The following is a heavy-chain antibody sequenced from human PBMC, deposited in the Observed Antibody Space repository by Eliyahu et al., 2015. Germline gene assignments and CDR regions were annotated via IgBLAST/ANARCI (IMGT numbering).Heavy chain of an antibody. Sequence: EVQLLESGGGLVQPGGSLRLSCAASGFXFSSYAMSWVRQAPGKGLEWVSAISGSGGSTYYADSVKGRFTISRDNSKNTLYLQMNSLRAEDTAVYYCANEGEVVIATNYFDYWGQGTLVTVSS. CDR1: GFXFSSYA. V-gene: IGHV3-23*01. CDR3: ANEGEVVIATNYFDY. J-gene: IGHJ4*02. D-gene: IGHD2-21*01. CDR2: ISGSGGST.